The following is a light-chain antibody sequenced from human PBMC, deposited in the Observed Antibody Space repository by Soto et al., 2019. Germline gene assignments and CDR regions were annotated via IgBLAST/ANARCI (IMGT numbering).Light chain of an antibody. CDR2: AAS. J-gene: IGKJ1*01. V-gene: IGKV1-17*01. CDR3: QQHNNFPRT. Sequence: DIQMTQSPSSLSASVGDRVTITCRASQSIRNDLNWYQQKPGRAPKRLIYAASSLQTGVPSRFSGSGSGTEFTLTISSLQPEDFATYYCQQHNNFPRTFGQGTKVDIK. CDR1: QSIRND.